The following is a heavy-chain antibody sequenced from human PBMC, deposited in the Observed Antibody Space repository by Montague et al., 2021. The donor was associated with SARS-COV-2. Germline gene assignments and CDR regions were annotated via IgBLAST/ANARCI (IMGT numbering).Heavy chain of an antibody. D-gene: IGHD3-3*01. Sequence: TLSLTCTVSGDSITSKTHYWDWVRQPAGKGLEWIGRLLTSGATXFNPPLKSRLTISRDTSKNGFYLKLSSVTAADTAVYYCARDSPHFDFWRGHYGDKYYMDIWGKGTTVTVS. J-gene: IGHJ6*03. CDR1: GDSITSKTHY. CDR2: LLTSGAT. CDR3: ARDSPHFDFWRGHYGDKYYMDI. V-gene: IGHV4-61*02.